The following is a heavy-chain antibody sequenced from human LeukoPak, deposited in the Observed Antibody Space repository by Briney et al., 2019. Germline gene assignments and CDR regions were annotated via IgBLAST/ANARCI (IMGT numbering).Heavy chain of an antibody. D-gene: IGHD2-21*01. CDR3: ARDDCGDTCYPGGY. V-gene: IGHV1-3*01. J-gene: IGHJ4*02. CDR2: INAGNGDT. Sequence: ASVTVSCTASGYTFTKYVVHWVRQAPGQRPEWMGWINAGNGDTKYSQNFQDRVTITRDTSANTASMDLSSLTSEDTALYYCARDDCGDTCYPGGYWGQGTLVTVSS. CDR1: GYTFTKYV.